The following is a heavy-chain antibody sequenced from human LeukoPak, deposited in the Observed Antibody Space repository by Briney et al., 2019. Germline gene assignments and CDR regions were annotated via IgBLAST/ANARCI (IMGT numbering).Heavy chain of an antibody. CDR1: GSSISSYY. Sequence: SETLSLTCTVSGSSISSYYWSWIRQPPGKGLEWIGYIYYSGSTNYNPSLKSRVTISVDTSKNQFSLKLSSVTAADTAVYYCARAQSDGEGYYYYYMDVWGKGTTVTVSS. CDR2: IYYSGST. J-gene: IGHJ6*03. D-gene: IGHD5-24*01. CDR3: ARAQSDGEGYYYYYMDV. V-gene: IGHV4-59*01.